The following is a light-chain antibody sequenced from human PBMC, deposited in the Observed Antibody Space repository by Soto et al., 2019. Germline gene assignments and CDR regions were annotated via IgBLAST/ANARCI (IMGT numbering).Light chain of an antibody. CDR2: AAS. J-gene: IGKJ5*01. CDR1: QSISSY. CDR3: QQSYSTPIT. V-gene: IGKV1-39*01. Sequence: RITHSLSSLSPSVVSGVTTTCWASQSISSYLNWYQQKPGKAPKLLIYAASSLQSGVPSRFSGSGSGTDFTLTISSLQPEDFATYYCQQSYSTPITFGQGTRLEIK.